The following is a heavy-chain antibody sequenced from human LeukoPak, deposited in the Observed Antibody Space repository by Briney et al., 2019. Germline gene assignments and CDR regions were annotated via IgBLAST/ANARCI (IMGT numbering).Heavy chain of an antibody. V-gene: IGHV4-59*12. D-gene: IGHD2-21*01. CDR3: ARVAFYGAIPDDV. CDR1: GGSISSYY. J-gene: IGHJ3*01. CDR2: IYYSGST. Sequence: PSETLSLTCTVSGGSISSYYWSWIRQPPGKGLEWIGYIYYSGSTNYNPSLKSRVTISVDTSKNQFSLKLSSVTAADTAVYYCARVAFYGAIPDDVWGQGTMVTVSS.